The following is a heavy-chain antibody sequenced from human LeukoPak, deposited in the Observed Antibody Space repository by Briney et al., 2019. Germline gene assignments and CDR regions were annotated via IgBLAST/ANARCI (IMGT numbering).Heavy chain of an antibody. J-gene: IGHJ4*02. CDR2: IIPILGIA. CDR3: ASSDSKDSSGWDYYFDY. V-gene: IGHV1-69*04. CDR1: GYTFTSYG. D-gene: IGHD3-22*01. Sequence: GASVKVSCKASGYTFTSYGISWVRQAPGQGLEWMGRIIPILGIANYAQKFQGRVTITADKSTSTAYMELSSLRSEDTAVYYCASSDSKDSSGWDYYFDYWGQGTLVTVSS.